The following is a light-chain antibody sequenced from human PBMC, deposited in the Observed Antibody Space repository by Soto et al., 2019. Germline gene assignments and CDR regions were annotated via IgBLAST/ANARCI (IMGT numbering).Light chain of an antibody. J-gene: IGLJ2*01. CDR1: SSNIGSNY. CDR2: RNN. CDR3: AAWDDSLSVVV. V-gene: IGLV1-47*01. Sequence: QSVLPQPPSASGTPGQRVTISCSGSSSNIGSNYVYWYQQLPGTTPKLLIYRNNQRRSGVPDRFSGSKSGTSASLAISGLRSEDEADYYCAAWDDSLSVVVFGGGTKLTVL.